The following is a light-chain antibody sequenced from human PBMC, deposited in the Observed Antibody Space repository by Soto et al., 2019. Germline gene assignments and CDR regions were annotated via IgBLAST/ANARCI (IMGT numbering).Light chain of an antibody. CDR3: AAWDDSLNGLDV. J-gene: IGLJ1*01. CDR1: SSNIGSNT. Sequence: QSVLTQPPSASGTPGQRVTISCSGSSSNIGSNTVNWYQQLPGTAPKLLIHSNNQRPSGVPDRFSGSKSGTSASLAISGLQSEDEADYYCAAWDDSLNGLDVFGTGTKATVL. V-gene: IGLV1-44*01. CDR2: SNN.